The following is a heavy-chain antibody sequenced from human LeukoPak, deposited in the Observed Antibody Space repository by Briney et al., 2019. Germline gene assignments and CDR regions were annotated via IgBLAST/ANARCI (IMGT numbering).Heavy chain of an antibody. CDR2: ISSSGSTI. V-gene: IGHV3-11*04. Sequence: GGSLRLSCAASGFTFSDYYMSWIRQAPGKGLEWVSYISSSGSTIYYADSVKGRFTISRDNAKNSLYLQMNSLRAEDTAVYYCAGIWFGELLYRSTWTHWGQGTLVTVSS. CDR3: AGIWFGELLYRSTWTH. D-gene: IGHD3-10*01. CDR1: GFTFSDYY. J-gene: IGHJ4*02.